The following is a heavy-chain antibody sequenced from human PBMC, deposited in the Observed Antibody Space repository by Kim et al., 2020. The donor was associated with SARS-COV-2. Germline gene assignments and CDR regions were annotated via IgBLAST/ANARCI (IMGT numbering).Heavy chain of an antibody. J-gene: IGHJ5*02. CDR3: ATGPPIQFGWFDP. CDR2: FDPEDGET. D-gene: IGHD5-18*01. V-gene: IGHV1-24*01. CDR1: GYTLTELS. Sequence: ASVKVSCKVSGYTLTELSMHWVLQAPGKGLEWMGGFDPEDGETIYAQKFQGRVTMTEDTSTDTAYMELSSLRSEDTAVYYCATGPPIQFGWFDPWGQGTLVTVSS.